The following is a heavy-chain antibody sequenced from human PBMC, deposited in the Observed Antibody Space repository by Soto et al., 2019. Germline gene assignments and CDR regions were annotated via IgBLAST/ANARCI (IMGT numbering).Heavy chain of an antibody. CDR2: VDPRDSYT. CDR1: GYTFTTFW. CDR3: ARQIYDSDTGPNFQYYFDS. Sequence: GASLKISCQASGYTFTTFWISWVRQMPGKGLEWMGRVDPRDSYTYYNPSFQGHVTISVDKSISTAYLQWSSLRASDTAMYYCARQIYDSDTGPNFQYYFDSWGQGTPVTVSS. J-gene: IGHJ4*02. V-gene: IGHV5-10-1*01. D-gene: IGHD3-22*01.